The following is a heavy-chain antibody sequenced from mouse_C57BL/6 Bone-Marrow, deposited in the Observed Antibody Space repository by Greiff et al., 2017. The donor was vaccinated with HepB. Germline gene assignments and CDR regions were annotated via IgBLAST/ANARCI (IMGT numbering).Heavy chain of an antibody. J-gene: IGHJ3*01. CDR1: GYTFTSYW. CDR3: ASDYSNYLGAY. D-gene: IGHD2-5*01. Sequence: QVQLKQPGAELVKPGASVKLSCKASGYTFTSYWMHWVKQRPGQGLEWIGMIHPNSGSTNYNEKFKSKATLTVDKSSSTAYMQLSSLTSEDSAVYYCASDYSNYLGAYWGQGTLVTVSA. V-gene: IGHV1-64*01. CDR2: IHPNSGST.